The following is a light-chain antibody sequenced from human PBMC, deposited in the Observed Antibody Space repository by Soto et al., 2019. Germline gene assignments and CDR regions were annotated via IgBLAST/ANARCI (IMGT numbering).Light chain of an antibody. V-gene: IGKV1-39*01. CDR2: ATS. CDR1: QSISSY. Sequence: DIQMAQSPSSLSASVGDRVTITCRASQSISSYLNWFQQKPGKAPKVLIYATSGLQSGVPSRFSGSGSGTEFTLTITSLQAEDFATYFCQESYTTPAVSFGGGTKVDI. CDR3: QESYTTPAVS. J-gene: IGKJ4*01.